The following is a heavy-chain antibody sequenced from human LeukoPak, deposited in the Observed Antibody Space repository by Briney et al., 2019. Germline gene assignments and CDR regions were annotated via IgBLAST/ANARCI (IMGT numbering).Heavy chain of an antibody. V-gene: IGHV1-2*02. Sequence: ASVKVSCRPSGFTFTDYYIHWVRQAPGQGLEWMGWINPNSGDTNYAQKFQGRVTMTRDTSISTAYMELSGLKSDDTAVFYCARTLPLQHFDWDMGVWGEGTTVTVSS. CDR3: ARTLPLQHFDWDMGV. CDR1: GFTFTDYY. J-gene: IGHJ6*03. D-gene: IGHD3-9*01. CDR2: INPNSGDT.